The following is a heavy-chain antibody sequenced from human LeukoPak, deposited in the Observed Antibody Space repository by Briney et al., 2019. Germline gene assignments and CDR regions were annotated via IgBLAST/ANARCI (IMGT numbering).Heavy chain of an antibody. CDR2: MNPNSGNT. D-gene: IGHD6-13*01. V-gene: IGHV1-8*01. J-gene: IGHJ6*03. Sequence: ASVKVSCKASGYTFTSYDINWVRQATGQGLEWMGWMNPNSGNTGYAQKFQGRVTMTRNTSISTAYMELSILRSEDTAVYYCATGIAAAGWGYYYYYYMDVWGKGTTVTISS. CDR3: ATGIAAAGWGYYYYYYMDV. CDR1: GYTFTSYD.